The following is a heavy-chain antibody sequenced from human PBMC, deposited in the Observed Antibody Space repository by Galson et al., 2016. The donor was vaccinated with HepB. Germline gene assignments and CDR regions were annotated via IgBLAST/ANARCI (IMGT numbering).Heavy chain of an antibody. Sequence: QSGAEVKKPGESLKISCKGSGYSFTSYWIGWVRQMPGKGLEWMGIIYPGDSDTRYSPSFQGQVTISADKSISTAYLQWSSLKASDTDMYYCARLGVGFWSGYYYGYYFDYWGQGTLVTVSS. D-gene: IGHD3-3*01. CDR3: ARLGVGFWSGYYYGYYFDY. CDR1: GYSFTSYW. CDR2: IYPGDSDT. V-gene: IGHV5-51*01. J-gene: IGHJ4*02.